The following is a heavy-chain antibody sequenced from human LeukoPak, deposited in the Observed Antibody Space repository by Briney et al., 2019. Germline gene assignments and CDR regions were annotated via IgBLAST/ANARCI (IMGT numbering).Heavy chain of an antibody. CDR1: GGSFSGYY. CDR2: INHSGST. V-gene: IGHV4-34*01. CDR3: ARGGRGYGSGARRGPYYFDY. D-gene: IGHD3-10*01. J-gene: IGHJ4*02. Sequence: SETLSLTCAVYGGSFSGYYWSWIRQPPGKGLEWIGEINHSGSTNYNPSLKSRVTISVDTSKNQFSLKLSSVTAADTAVYYYARGGRGYGSGARRGPYYFDYWGQGTLVTVSS.